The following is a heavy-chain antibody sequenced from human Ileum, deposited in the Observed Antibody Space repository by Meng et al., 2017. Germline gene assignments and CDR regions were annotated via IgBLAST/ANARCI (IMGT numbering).Heavy chain of an antibody. CDR1: GGSISSSIW. V-gene: IGHV4-4*02. CDR2: IHHSGTT. J-gene: IGHJ4*02. Sequence: QVQLQESGPGLVKPSGTLSLTCAVSGGSISSSIWWSRVRQPPEKGLEWIGEIHHSGTTNYSPSLKSRLTISVDKSKNQFSLKLQSVTAADTAVYFCARGVVSGSHYNTYWGQGILVTVSS. CDR3: ARGVVSGSHYNTY. D-gene: IGHD3-10*01.